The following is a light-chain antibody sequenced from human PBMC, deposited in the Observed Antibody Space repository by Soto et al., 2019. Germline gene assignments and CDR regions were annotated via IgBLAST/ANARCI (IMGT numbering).Light chain of an antibody. CDR2: DVN. CDR3: SSYSSSSTLVL. J-gene: IGLJ2*01. V-gene: IGLV2-14*01. CDR1: SSDVGGYND. Sequence: QSALTQPASVSGSPGQSITISCTGTSSDVGGYNDISWYQQHPGKAPKLMIYDVNNRPLGVSNRFSGSKSGNTASLTISGLQAEDEADYYRSSYSSSSTLVLFGGGTKLTVL.